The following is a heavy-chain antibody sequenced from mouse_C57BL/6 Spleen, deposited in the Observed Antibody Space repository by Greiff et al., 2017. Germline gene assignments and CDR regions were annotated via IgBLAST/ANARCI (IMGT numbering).Heavy chain of an antibody. D-gene: IGHD2-2*01. J-gene: IGHJ4*01. Sequence: QVQLKQSGAELVKPGASVKLSCKASGYTFTSYWMHWVKQRPGQGLEWIGMIHPNSGSTNYNEKFKSKATLTVDKSSSTAYMQLSSLTSEDSAVYYCARSYGYDGHYYAMDYWGQGTSVTVSS. CDR3: ARSYGYDGHYYAMDY. CDR2: IHPNSGST. CDR1: GYTFTSYW. V-gene: IGHV1-64*01.